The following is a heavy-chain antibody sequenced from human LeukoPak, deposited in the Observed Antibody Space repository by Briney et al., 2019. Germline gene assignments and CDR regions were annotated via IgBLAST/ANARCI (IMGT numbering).Heavy chain of an antibody. CDR1: GYTFTSYA. CDR2: INPNSGGT. CDR3: ARDEENWFDP. Sequence: ASVKVSCKASGYTFTSYAMNWVRQAPGQGLEWMGWINPNSGGTNYAQKFQGRVTMTRDTSISTAYMELSRLRSDDTAVYYCARDEENWFDPWGQGTLVTVSS. J-gene: IGHJ5*02. V-gene: IGHV1-2*02.